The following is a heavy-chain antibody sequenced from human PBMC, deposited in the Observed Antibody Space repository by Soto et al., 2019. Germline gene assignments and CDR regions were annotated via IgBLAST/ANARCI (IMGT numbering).Heavy chain of an antibody. CDR1: GGSISSGGYS. Sequence: SETLSLTCAVSGGSISSGGYSWSWIRQPPGKGLEWIGYIYHSGSTYYNPSLKSRVTISVDRSKNQFSLKLSSVTAADTAVYYCAREGEYSGYDYRGWFDPWGQGTLVTVSS. CDR2: IYHSGST. V-gene: IGHV4-30-2*01. D-gene: IGHD5-12*01. J-gene: IGHJ5*02. CDR3: AREGEYSGYDYRGWFDP.